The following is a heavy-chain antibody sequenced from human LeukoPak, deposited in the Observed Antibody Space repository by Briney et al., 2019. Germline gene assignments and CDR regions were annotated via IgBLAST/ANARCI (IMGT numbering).Heavy chain of an antibody. CDR2: ISSSGSTI. CDR1: GFTFSDYY. CDR3: ARDKLAGNY. V-gene: IGHV3-11*01. J-gene: IGHJ4*02. D-gene: IGHD6-19*01. Sequence: GGSLRLSCAASGFTFSDYYMSWLRQAPGKGREWGSYISSSGSTIYYTDSVKGRFTISRDNAKNSLYLQMNSPRAEDTAVYCCARDKLAGNYWGQGTLVTVSS.